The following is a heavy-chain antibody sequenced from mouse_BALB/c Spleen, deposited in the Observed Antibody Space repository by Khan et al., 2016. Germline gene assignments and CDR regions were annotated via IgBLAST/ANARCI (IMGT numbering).Heavy chain of an antibody. Sequence: VQLQESGGGLVQPGGSLKLSCAASGFDFRRYWLSWVRQAPGQGLEWIGEINPDSSTINYPPSLKDKFIISRDNAKNTLYLQMSKVRSEDTDRYYCARLHYYGWFAYWGQGTLVTVSA. D-gene: IGHD1-2*01. CDR3: ARLHYYGWFAY. CDR1: GFDFRRYW. J-gene: IGHJ3*01. CDR2: INPDSSTI. V-gene: IGHV4-1*02.